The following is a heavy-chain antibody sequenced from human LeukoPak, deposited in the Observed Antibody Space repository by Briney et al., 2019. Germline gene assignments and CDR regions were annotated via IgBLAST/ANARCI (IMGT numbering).Heavy chain of an antibody. CDR1: GGSFSGYY. CDR3: AREATMVRGVITFYDS. J-gene: IGHJ5*01. V-gene: IGHV3-23*01. CDR2: ISGSGRNT. Sequence: ETLSLTCAVYGGSFSGYYWSWIRQPPGKGLEWVSGISGSGRNTYSADSVTGRVIISRDNSKNTLYLQMNSLRAEDTAVYYCAREATMVRGVITFYDSWGHGTLVTVSS. D-gene: IGHD3-10*01.